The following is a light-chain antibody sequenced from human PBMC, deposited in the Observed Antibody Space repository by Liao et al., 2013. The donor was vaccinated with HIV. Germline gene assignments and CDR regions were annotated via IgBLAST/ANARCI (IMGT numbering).Light chain of an antibody. V-gene: IGLV3-21*04. J-gene: IGLJ3*02. Sequence: SYVLTQPPSVSVAPGKTARITCGGADIGNKSVHWYQQKPGQAPLLVIFNDSDRPSGIPERFSGSNSGNTATLTISRVEAGDEADYFCQVWDNNSDHLWVFGGGTKLTVL. CDR1: DIGNKS. CDR2: NDS. CDR3: QVWDNNSDHLWV.